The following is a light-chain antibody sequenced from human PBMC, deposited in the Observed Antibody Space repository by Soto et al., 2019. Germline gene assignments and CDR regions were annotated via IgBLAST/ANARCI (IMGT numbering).Light chain of an antibody. V-gene: IGKV3-11*01. CDR2: DAS. CDR3: QQRSNWPPVT. Sequence: EIVLTQSPATLSLSPGERATLSCRASQSINRHLAWYRQKPGQAPRLLIYDASNRATGIPARFSGSGSGTEFTLTISSLEHEDFGVYYCQQRSNWPPVTFGGGTKVEIK. CDR1: QSINRH. J-gene: IGKJ4*01.